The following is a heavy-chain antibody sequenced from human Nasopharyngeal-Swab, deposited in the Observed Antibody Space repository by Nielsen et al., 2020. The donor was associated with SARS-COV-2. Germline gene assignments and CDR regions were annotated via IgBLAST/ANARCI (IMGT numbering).Heavy chain of an antibody. CDR2: IYYSGST. V-gene: IGHV4-61*01. J-gene: IGHJ5*02. CDR1: GGSVSSGNYY. Sequence: SETLSLTCTVSGGSVSSGNYYWSWIRQPPGKGLEWIGYIYYSGSTNYNPSLKSRVTISVDTSKNQFSLKLSSVTAADTAVYYCARDGPIGWFDPWGQGTLVTVSS. CDR3: ARDGPIGWFDP.